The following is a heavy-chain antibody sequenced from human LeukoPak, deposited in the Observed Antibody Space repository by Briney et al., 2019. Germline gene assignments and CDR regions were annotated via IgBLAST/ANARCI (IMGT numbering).Heavy chain of an antibody. CDR2: ISSSSSYI. J-gene: IGHJ3*02. CDR1: GFTFSSYS. D-gene: IGHD2-8*01. Sequence: GRSLRLSCAASGFTFSSYSMNWVRQAPGKGLEWVSSISSSSSYIYYADSVKGRFTISRDNAKNSLYLQMNSLRAEDTAVYYCARDGVRDDAFDIWGQGTMVTVSS. V-gene: IGHV3-21*01. CDR3: ARDGVRDDAFDI.